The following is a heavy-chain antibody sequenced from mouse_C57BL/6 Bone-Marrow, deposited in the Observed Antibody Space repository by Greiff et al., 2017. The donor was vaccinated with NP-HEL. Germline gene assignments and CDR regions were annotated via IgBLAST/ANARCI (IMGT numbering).Heavy chain of an antibody. J-gene: IGHJ2*01. CDR3: ARHLDSSDY. D-gene: IGHD3-2*02. CDR1: GFTFSSYG. CDR2: ISSGGSYT. Sequence: EVQLVESGGDLVKPGGSLKLSCAASGFTFSSYGMSWVRQTPDKGLEWVATISSGGSYTYYPDSVKGRFTISRDNAKNTLYLQMSSLKSEDTAMYYCARHLDSSDYWGQGTTLTVSS. V-gene: IGHV5-6*01.